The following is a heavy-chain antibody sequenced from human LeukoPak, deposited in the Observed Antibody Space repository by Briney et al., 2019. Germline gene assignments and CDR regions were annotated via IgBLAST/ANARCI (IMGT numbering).Heavy chain of an antibody. V-gene: IGHV3-23*01. Sequence: QTGGSLRLSCVASGFSLSTFAMSWARQSPEKGLEWVSAIGASDGYTYHADSVKGRFTISRDNSKNSLYLQMNSLRAEDTAVYYCAREPGFTDAFDIWGQGTMVTVSS. CDR1: GFSLSTFA. CDR2: IGASDGYT. CDR3: AREPGFTDAFDI. J-gene: IGHJ3*02.